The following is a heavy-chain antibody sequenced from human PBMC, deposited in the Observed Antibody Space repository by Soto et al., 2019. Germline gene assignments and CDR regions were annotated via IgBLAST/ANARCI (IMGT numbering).Heavy chain of an antibody. CDR1: GGSFSGYY. J-gene: IGHJ6*02. CDR3: ARGRGGDYVWGGYRYTDYYYGMDV. CDR2: INHSGST. Sequence: SETLSLTCAVYGGSFSGYYWSWIRQPPGKGLEWIGEINHSGSTNYNPSLKSRVTISVDTSKNQFSLKLSSVTAADTAVYYCARGRGGDYVWGGYRYTDYYYGMDVWGQGTTVTVSS. D-gene: IGHD3-16*02. V-gene: IGHV4-34*01.